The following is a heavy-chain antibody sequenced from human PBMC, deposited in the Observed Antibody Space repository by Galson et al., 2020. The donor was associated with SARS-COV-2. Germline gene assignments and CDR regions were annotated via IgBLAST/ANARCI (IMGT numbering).Heavy chain of an antibody. Sequence: SQPLSLTCAISGDSVSSNSAAWNWIRQSPSRGLEWLGRTYYRSQWSTDYAVSVTSRITINPDTSKNQFSLQLNSVTPEDTAIYYCAGRVAGAGSLHSWGQGTMVIGFS. V-gene: IGHV6-1*01. CDR1: GDSVSSNSAA. J-gene: IGHJ3*02. CDR2: TYYRSQWST. D-gene: IGHD6-13*01. CDR3: AGRVAGAGSLHS.